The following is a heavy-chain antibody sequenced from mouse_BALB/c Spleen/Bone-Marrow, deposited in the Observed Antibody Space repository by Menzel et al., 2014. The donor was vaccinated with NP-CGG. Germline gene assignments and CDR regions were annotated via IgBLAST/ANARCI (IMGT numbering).Heavy chain of an antibody. CDR1: GYAFTNYL. CDR3: ARIYYGNYY. J-gene: IGHJ2*01. Sequence: VQLQQSGAELVRPGTSVKVSRKASGYAFTNYLIEWVKQRPGQGLEWIGVINPGSGGTNYNEKFKGKATLTADKSSSTAYMQLSSLTSDDSAVYFCARIYYGNYYWSQGTTLTVSS. D-gene: IGHD2-1*01. V-gene: IGHV1-54*01. CDR2: INPGSGGT.